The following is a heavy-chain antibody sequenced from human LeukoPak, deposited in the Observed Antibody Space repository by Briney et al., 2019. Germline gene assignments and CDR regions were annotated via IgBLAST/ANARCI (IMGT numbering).Heavy chain of an antibody. V-gene: IGHV3-23*01. J-gene: IGHJ1*01. Sequence: GASLRLSCAASGFTFSSYAMSWVRQAPGKGLEWVSGISGSGGSTYYADSAKGRFTISRDNSKNTLYLQMNSLRAEDTAVYYCAKANGYCRSTSCYYFWYFQHWGQGTLVTVSS. CDR2: ISGSGGST. CDR1: GFTFSSYA. D-gene: IGHD2-2*01. CDR3: AKANGYCRSTSCYYFWYFQH.